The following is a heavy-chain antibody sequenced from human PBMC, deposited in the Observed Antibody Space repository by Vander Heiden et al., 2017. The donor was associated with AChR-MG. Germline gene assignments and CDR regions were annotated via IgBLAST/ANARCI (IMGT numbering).Heavy chain of an antibody. CDR3: ALVEGSYFYYYGMDV. Sequence: EVQLLESGGGLVQPGGSLRLSCAASGFTFSSYAMSWVRQAPGKGLEWVSAISGSGGSTYYADSVKGRFTISRDNSKNTLYLQMNRLRAEDTAVYYCALVEGSYFYYYGMDVWGQGTTVTVSS. D-gene: IGHD1-26*01. CDR2: ISGSGGST. CDR1: GFTFSSYA. V-gene: IGHV3-23*01. J-gene: IGHJ6*02.